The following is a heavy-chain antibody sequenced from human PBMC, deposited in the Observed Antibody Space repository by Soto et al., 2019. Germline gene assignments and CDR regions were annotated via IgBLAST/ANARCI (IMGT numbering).Heavy chain of an antibody. J-gene: IGHJ6*03. V-gene: IGHV4-59*08. CDR2: IYYSGST. CDR1: GGSISSYY. CDR3: ARCSGYRAYYYYMDV. Sequence: SETLSLTCTVSGGSISSYYWSWIRQPPGKGLEWIGYIYYSGSTNYNPSLKSRVTISVDTSKNQFSLKLSSVTAADTAVYYCARCSGYRAYYYYMDVWGKGTTVTVSS. D-gene: IGHD5-12*01.